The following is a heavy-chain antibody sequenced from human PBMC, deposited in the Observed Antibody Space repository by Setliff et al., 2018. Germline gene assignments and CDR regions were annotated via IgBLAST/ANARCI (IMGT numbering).Heavy chain of an antibody. Sequence: RASVKVFCKASDYPFLSYGLSWVRQAPGQGLEWLGWISAYTGNADYAQNLQGRLTMTTDTSTNTAYMELRSLTSDDTAIYYCARAPRLEWILPTFDLWGQGTPVTVS. J-gene: IGHJ4*02. D-gene: IGHD3-3*01. V-gene: IGHV1-18*01. CDR3: ARAPRLEWILPTFDL. CDR2: ISAYTGNA. CDR1: DYPFLSYG.